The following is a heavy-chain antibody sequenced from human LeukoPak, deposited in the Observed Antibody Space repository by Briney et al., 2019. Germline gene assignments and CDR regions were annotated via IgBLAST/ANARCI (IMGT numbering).Heavy chain of an antibody. J-gene: IGHJ4*02. CDR3: ARDREQLCYLGY. CDR2: ISYDGSNK. Sequence: LAGGSLRLSCAASGFTFSSYAMRWVRQAPGKGLEWVAVISYDGSNKYYADSVKGRFTISRDNSKNTLYLQMNSLRAEDTAVYYCARDREQLCYLGYWGRGTLVTVSS. D-gene: IGHD6-13*01. CDR1: GFTFSSYA. V-gene: IGHV3-30-3*01.